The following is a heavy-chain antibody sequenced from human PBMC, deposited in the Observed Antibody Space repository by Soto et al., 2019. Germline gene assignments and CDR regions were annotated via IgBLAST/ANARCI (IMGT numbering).Heavy chain of an antibody. Sequence: QITLKESGPTVVKPTETLTLTCTFSGFSFTTSGVGVGWVRQSPGKAPEWLAFIYWDDDKRYSTSLKSRLTITKDTSKNQVVLTMANVDPADTATYYCAHRVLRAVFGLVTTTAIYFDFWGQGTPVVVSS. CDR1: GFSFTTSGVG. CDR2: IYWDDDK. D-gene: IGHD3-3*01. V-gene: IGHV2-5*02. CDR3: AHRVLRAVFGLVTTTAIYFDF. J-gene: IGHJ4*02.